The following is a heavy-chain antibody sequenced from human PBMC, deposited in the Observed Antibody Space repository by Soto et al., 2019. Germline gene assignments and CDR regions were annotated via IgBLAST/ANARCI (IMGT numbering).Heavy chain of an antibody. V-gene: IGHV1-69*01. Sequence: QVQLVQSGAEVKKPGSSVKVSCKASGGTFSSYAISWVRQAPGQGLEWMGGIIPISGTANYAQKFQGRVTFTADESTSTAYMELSSLRSEDTAVYYCARSQGSSTSLEIYYSYYYGMDVWGQGTTVTVSS. CDR3: ARSQGSSTSLEIYYSYYYGMDV. CDR2: IIPISGTA. J-gene: IGHJ6*02. CDR1: GGTFSSYA. D-gene: IGHD2-2*01.